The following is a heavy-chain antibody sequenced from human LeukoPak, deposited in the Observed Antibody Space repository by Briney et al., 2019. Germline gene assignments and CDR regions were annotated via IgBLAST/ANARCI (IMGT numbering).Heavy chain of an antibody. CDR2: IWYDGSNK. Sequence: PGGSLRLSCAASGFTFSSYGMHWVRQAPGKGLEWVAVIWYDGSNKYYADSVKGRFTISRDNSKNTLYLQMNSLRVEDAAVYYCAKDPRGSYSRDYYYYMDVWGKGTTVTVSS. CDR3: AKDPRGSYSRDYYYYMDV. CDR1: GFTFSSYG. J-gene: IGHJ6*03. D-gene: IGHD1-26*01. V-gene: IGHV3-33*06.